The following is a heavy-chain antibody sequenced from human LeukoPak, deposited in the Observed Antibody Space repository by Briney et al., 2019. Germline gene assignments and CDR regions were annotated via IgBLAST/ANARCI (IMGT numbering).Heavy chain of an antibody. CDR3: ARHFRYSSWWECNAFDI. CDR2: IYYSGST. J-gene: IGHJ3*02. V-gene: IGHV4-59*08. CDR1: GGPISSYY. Sequence: SETLSLTCTVSGGPISSYYWRWIRHPPGKGLEWVGYIYYSGSTNYNPSLKSRVTISVDTSKNQFSLKLSSVTAADTALYYCARHFRYSSWWECNAFDIWGQGTMVTVSS. D-gene: IGHD6-13*01.